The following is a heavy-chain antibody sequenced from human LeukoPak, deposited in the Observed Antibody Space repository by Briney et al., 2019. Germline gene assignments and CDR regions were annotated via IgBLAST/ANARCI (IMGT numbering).Heavy chain of an antibody. CDR2: ISYDGHNE. D-gene: IGHD5-12*01. CDR1: GFTFSGYG. Sequence: GGSLRLSCAASGFTFSGYGMHWFRQAPGKGLEWVAVISYDGHNEYYGDSVKGRFTISRDNSKNTVSLQMDSLRAEDTGIYYCAKGVGYGGMDVWGQGTTVTVSS. V-gene: IGHV3-30*18. CDR3: AKGVGYGGMDV. J-gene: IGHJ6*02.